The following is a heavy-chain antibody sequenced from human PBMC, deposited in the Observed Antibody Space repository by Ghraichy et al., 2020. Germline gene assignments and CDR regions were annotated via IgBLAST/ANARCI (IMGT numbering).Heavy chain of an antibody. CDR1: GGSFSGYY. CDR3: ARGNKWGYYYYYMDV. Sequence: SLTCAVYGGSFSGYYWSWIRQPPGKGLEWIGEINHSGSTNYNPSLKSRVTISVDTSKNQFSLKLSSVTAADTAVYYCARGNKWGYYYYYMDVWGKGTTVTVSS. V-gene: IGHV4-34*01. J-gene: IGHJ6*03. D-gene: IGHD1-26*01. CDR2: INHSGST.